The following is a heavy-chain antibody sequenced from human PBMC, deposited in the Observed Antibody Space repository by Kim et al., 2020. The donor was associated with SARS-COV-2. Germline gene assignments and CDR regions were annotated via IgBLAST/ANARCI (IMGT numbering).Heavy chain of an antibody. CDR1: GFTFSSYS. J-gene: IGHJ6*02. D-gene: IGHD3-3*01. CDR2: ISSSSSYI. CDR3: AREGNYDFWSGYYPYYYYYGMDV. V-gene: IGHV3-21*01. Sequence: GGSLRLSCAASGFTFSSYSMNWVRQAPGKGLEWVSSISSSSSYIYYADSVKGRFTISRDNAKNSLYLQMNSLRAEDTAVYYCAREGNYDFWSGYYPYYYYYGMDVWGQGTTVTVSS.